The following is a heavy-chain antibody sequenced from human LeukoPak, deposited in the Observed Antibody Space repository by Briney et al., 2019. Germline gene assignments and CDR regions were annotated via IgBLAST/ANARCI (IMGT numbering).Heavy chain of an antibody. Sequence: ASVKVSCKASGYTFTSYGISWVRQAPGQGLEWMGWISAYNGNTNYAQKLQGRVTMTTDTSTSTANMELRSLRSDDTAVYYCARRTGYSSSWPQGEFDYWGQGTLVTVSS. CDR3: ARRTGYSSSWPQGEFDY. CDR1: GYTFTSYG. J-gene: IGHJ4*02. CDR2: ISAYNGNT. D-gene: IGHD6-13*01. V-gene: IGHV1-18*01.